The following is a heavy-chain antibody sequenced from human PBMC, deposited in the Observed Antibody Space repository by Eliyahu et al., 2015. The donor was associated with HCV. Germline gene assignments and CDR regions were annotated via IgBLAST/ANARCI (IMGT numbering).Heavy chain of an antibody. CDR2: IHNGGSI. V-gene: IGHV3-66*01. CDR1: GLTVRSXH. D-gene: IGHD3-10*01. CDR3: ARMQGFGSGPGYFDS. J-gene: IGHJ4*03. Sequence: EVQLVESGGDLVQXGGSXXXSCVVSGLTVRSXHMXWVRQAXGKGLEWVSVIHNGGSIFYTESVRGRFTISRDNSENTLYLQMHSLRADDTAVYYCARMQGFGSGPGYFDSWGQGTLVSVSS.